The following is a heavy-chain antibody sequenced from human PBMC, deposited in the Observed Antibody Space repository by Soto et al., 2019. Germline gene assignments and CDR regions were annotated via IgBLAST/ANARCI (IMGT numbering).Heavy chain of an antibody. CDR1: GFDFTYYA. V-gene: IGHV3-30*18. J-gene: IGHJ4*02. Sequence: QVQLVESGGGAVQPGESLRLSCVASGFDFTYYAMHWVRQAPGKGLESVAVMSSDGSKIHHTDSVKGRFTISRDNSKNTLYQQMSSLRKEDTAVYFCAKDEGGGGTLGLFDYWGQGTLVSVSS. D-gene: IGHD3-16*01. CDR3: AKDEGGGGTLGLFDY. CDR2: MSSDGSKI.